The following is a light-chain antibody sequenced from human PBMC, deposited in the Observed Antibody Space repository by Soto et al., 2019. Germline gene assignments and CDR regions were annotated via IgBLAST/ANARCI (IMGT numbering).Light chain of an antibody. CDR1: RSDVGSYNY. CDR3: SSYAISTVWV. J-gene: IGLJ3*02. CDR2: DVS. Sequence: QSALTQPASVSGSPGQSITISCTGTRSDVGSYNYVSWHQQHPGKAPKLMIYDVSSRPSGVSNRFSGSKSGNTASLTISGLQAEDEADYYCSSYAISTVWVFGGGTKLTVL. V-gene: IGLV2-14*01.